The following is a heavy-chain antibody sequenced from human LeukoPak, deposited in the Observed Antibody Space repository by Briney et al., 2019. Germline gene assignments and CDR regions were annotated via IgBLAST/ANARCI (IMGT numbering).Heavy chain of an antibody. CDR1: GFTFSSYE. J-gene: IGHJ6*03. D-gene: IGHD1-26*01. V-gene: IGHV3-48*03. Sequence: GGSLRLSCAASGFTFSSYEMNWVRHAPGKGLEWVSYISSSGSTIYYTDSVKARFTISKDNAKNSLYLQMNTLRAEDTAVYYCARALKDLRRRIGGTTTFEYYYYMDVWGKGTTVIISS. CDR2: ISSSGSTI. CDR3: ARALKDLRRRIGGTTTFEYYYYMDV.